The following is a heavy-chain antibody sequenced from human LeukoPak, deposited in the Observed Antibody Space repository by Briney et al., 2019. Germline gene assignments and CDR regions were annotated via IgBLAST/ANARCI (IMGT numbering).Heavy chain of an antibody. CDR1: GFTFSSYA. J-gene: IGHJ3*02. Sequence: PGGSLRLSCAASGFTFSSYAMSWVRQAPGKGLEWVSAINSDGGSTYYADSVKGRFTISRDNSKSTLYLQMNSLRAEDTAVYYCARGLADSSGFGAFDIWGQGKMVTVSS. V-gene: IGHV3-23*01. D-gene: IGHD3-22*01. CDR3: ARGLADSSGFGAFDI. CDR2: INSDGGST.